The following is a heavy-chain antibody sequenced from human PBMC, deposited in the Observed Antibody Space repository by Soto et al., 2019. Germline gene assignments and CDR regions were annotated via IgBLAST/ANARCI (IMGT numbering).Heavy chain of an antibody. CDR1: GGSVSSGSYY. J-gene: IGHJ6*02. V-gene: IGHV4-61*01. CDR2: IYYSGST. D-gene: IGHD3-22*01. CDR3: ANNTYYYDTSGYHPSYGMDV. Sequence: SETLSLTCTVSGGSVSSGSYYWSWIRQPPGKGLEWIGYIYYSGSTNYNPSLKSRVTISVDTSKNQFSLKLSSVTAADTAVYYCANNTYYYDTSGYHPSYGMDVWGQGTTVTVSS.